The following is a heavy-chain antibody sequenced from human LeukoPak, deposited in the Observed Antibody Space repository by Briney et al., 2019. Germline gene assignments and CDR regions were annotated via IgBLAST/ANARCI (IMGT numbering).Heavy chain of an antibody. D-gene: IGHD3-22*01. CDR1: GYTFTGYY. CDR2: INPNSGGT. J-gene: IGHJ4*02. Sequence: ASVTVSCKASGYTFTGYYMHWVRQAPGQGLEWMGRINPNSGGTNYAQKFQGRVTMTRDTSISTAYMELSRLRSDDTAVYYCARDKGYYYDSSGYPSWGQGTLVTVSS. CDR3: ARDKGYYYDSSGYPS. V-gene: IGHV1-2*06.